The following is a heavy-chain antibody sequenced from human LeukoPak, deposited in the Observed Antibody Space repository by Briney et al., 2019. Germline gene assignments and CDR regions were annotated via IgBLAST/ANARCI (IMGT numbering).Heavy chain of an antibody. D-gene: IGHD3-10*02. J-gene: IGHJ6*04. CDR3: AELGITMIGGV. Sequence: AGGSLRLSCAASGFTFDEYAMHWVRQAPGKGLEWVSGISYSSATIGYVDSVKGRFIISRDNAKNSLYLQMNSLRAEDTAVYYCAELGITMIGGVWGKGTTVTISS. V-gene: IGHV3-9*01. CDR1: GFTFDEYA. CDR2: ISYSSATI.